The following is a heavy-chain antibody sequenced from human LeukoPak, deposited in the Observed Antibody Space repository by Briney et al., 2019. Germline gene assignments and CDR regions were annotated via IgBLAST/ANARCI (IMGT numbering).Heavy chain of an antibody. D-gene: IGHD2/OR15-2a*01. J-gene: IGHJ6*02. CDR3: ARVRVSSYYGMDV. CDR2: INQDGSEK. CDR1: GFTFSSYW. Sequence: GGSLRLPCAASGFTFSSYWMSWVRQAPGKGLEWVANINQDGSEKYYVDSVKGRFTISRDNAKNSLYLQMNSLRAEDTAVYYCARVRVSSYYGMDVWGLGTTVTVSS. V-gene: IGHV3-7*05.